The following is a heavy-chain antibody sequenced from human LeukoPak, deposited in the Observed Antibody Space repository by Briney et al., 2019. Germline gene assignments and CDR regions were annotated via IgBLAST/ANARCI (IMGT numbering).Heavy chain of an antibody. D-gene: IGHD6-19*01. V-gene: IGHV3-33*01. Sequence: GRSLRLSCAASGFTFSSFGMHWVRQAPGKGLEWVAVIWYDGSNKYYADSVKGRFTISRDNSKNTLYLQMNSLRAEDTAVYYCARDFYVQWLVRHYFDFWGQGTLVTVSS. CDR3: ARDFYVQWLVRHYFDF. CDR2: IWYDGSNK. CDR1: GFTFSSFG. J-gene: IGHJ4*02.